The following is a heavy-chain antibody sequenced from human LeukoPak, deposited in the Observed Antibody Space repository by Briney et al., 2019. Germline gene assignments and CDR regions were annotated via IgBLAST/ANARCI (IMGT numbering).Heavy chain of an antibody. CDR1: GGSIGIYY. J-gene: IGHJ6*03. CDR3: AREISGTYYNPLGYMDV. V-gene: IGHV4-4*07. D-gene: IGHD3-10*01. CDR2: ISTSGIA. Sequence: PSETLSLTCTVSGGSIGIYYWNWIRQPAGKGLEWIGRISTSGIANYNPSLKSRVTMSVDTSKNQFSLNLSSVTAADTAVYYCAREISGTYYNPLGYMDVWGKGTTVTVSS.